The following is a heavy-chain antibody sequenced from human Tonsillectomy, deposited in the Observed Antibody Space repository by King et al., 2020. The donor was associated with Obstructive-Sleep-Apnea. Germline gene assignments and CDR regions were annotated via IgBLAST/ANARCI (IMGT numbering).Heavy chain of an antibody. CDR3: ARGGGYGGTGDFDY. CDR2: IYYSAGT. Sequence: VQLQESGPGLVKPSETLSLTCTGSGGSISSYYWSWFRQPPGKGLEWIVLIYYSAGTNYNPSLKSRVTISVDTSKNQFSLKLRYVTAADTAVYDCARGGGYGGTGDFDYWGQGTLVTVSS. D-gene: IGHD4-23*01. J-gene: IGHJ4*02. CDR1: GGSISSYY. V-gene: IGHV4-59*01.